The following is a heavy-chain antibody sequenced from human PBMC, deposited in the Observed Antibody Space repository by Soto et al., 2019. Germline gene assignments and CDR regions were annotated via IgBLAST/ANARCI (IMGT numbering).Heavy chain of an antibody. Sequence: GEALKISCKGSGYSFTSYWIGWVRQMPGKGLEWMGIIYPGDSDTRYSPSFQGQVTISADKSISTAYLQWSSLKASETAMYYCARTRYDSSGYATGAFDIWGQGTMVTVSS. D-gene: IGHD3-22*01. V-gene: IGHV5-51*01. CDR3: ARTRYDSSGYATGAFDI. CDR2: IYPGDSDT. CDR1: GYSFTSYW. J-gene: IGHJ3*02.